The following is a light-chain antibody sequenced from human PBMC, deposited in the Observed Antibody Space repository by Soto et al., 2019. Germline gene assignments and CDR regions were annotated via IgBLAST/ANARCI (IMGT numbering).Light chain of an antibody. CDR2: SNN. CDR1: SSNIGSNT. Sequence: QLVLTQPPSASGTPRQRVTISCSGSSSNIGSNTVNWYQQLPGTAPKLLIYSNNQRPSGVPDRFSGSKSGTSASLAISGLQSEDEADYYCAAWDDSLNGQWVFGGGTKLTVL. CDR3: AAWDDSLNGQWV. V-gene: IGLV1-44*01. J-gene: IGLJ3*02.